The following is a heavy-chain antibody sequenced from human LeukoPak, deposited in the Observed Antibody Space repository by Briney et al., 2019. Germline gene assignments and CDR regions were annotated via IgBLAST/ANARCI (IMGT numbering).Heavy chain of an antibody. CDR3: ARAVYGDGEGY. CDR2: ISSSSSYI. Sequence: GGSLRLSCAASGFTFNTYTMNWVRQAPGKGLEWVSSISSSSSYIYYADSVKGRFTISRGNAKNSLYLQMNSLRAEDTAVYYCARAVYGDGEGYWGQGTLVTASS. CDR1: GFTFNTYT. D-gene: IGHD4-17*01. J-gene: IGHJ4*02. V-gene: IGHV3-21*01.